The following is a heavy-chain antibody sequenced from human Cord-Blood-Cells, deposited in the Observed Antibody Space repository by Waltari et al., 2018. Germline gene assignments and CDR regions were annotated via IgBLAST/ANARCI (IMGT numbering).Heavy chain of an antibody. CDR3: AKDRLGAFDY. CDR1: GFTFSSHG. V-gene: IGHV3-30*18. D-gene: IGHD3-16*01. CDR2: ISYDGSNK. J-gene: IGHJ4*02. Sequence: QVQLVESGGGVVQPGRSLGLPCAASGFTFSSHGMHWVRQAPGKGLEWVAVISYDGSNKYYADSVKGRFTISRDNSKNTLYLQMNSLRAEDTAVYYCAKDRLGAFDYWGQGTLVTVSS.